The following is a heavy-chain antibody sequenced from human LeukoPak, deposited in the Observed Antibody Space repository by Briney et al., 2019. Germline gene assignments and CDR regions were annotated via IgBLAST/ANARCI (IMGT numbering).Heavy chain of an antibody. CDR1: GDSISSSNYY. D-gene: IGHD1-26*01. Sequence: PSETLSLTCTVSGDSISSSNYYWGWIRQPPGKGLEWIASIYYSGNTYYKPSLKSRVTISVDTSKNQFSLKLSSVTAADTAVYFCARGEIYYHFDYWGQGTLVTVSS. CDR3: ARGEIYYHFDY. V-gene: IGHV4-39*01. J-gene: IGHJ4*02. CDR2: IYYSGNT.